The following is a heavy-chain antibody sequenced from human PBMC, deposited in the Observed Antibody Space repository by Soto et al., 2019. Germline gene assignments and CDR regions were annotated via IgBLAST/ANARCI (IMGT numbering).Heavy chain of an antibody. CDR1: GGTFTYS. CDR2: IMPIFGTT. Sequence: QVQLVQSGAEVKKPGSSVRVSCQASGGTFTYSVSWVRQAPGQGLEWMGGIMPIFGTTNYAQKFQGGMTITADESRNIAYLELSSLKSEDTAVYYCARQGGRDDAFDLWGQGTLVTVSS. D-gene: IGHD1-26*01. V-gene: IGHV1-69*01. J-gene: IGHJ3*01. CDR3: ARQGGRDDAFDL.